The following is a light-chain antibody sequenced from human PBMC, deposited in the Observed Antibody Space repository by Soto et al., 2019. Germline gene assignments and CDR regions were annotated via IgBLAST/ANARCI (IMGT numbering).Light chain of an antibody. Sequence: AIQLTQSPSSLSASVGDRVTITCRASKGISRALAWYQQKPGKAPKLLIYDASSLESGVPSRFSGSGSGTDFTLTISSLQPEDFATYYCQQFNSYRGLTLGGGTKVEIK. V-gene: IGKV1-13*02. CDR3: QQFNSYRGLT. CDR2: DAS. J-gene: IGKJ4*01. CDR1: KGISRA.